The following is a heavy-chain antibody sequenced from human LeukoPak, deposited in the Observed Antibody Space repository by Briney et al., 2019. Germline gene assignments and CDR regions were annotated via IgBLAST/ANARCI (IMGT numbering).Heavy chain of an antibody. Sequence: GGSLRLSCAASGFTFSSYAMSWVRQAPGKGLGWVSAISGSGGSTYYADSVKGRFTISRDNSKNTLYLQMNSLRAEDTAVYYCAKRSGFGELSDPYYYYGMDVWGQGTTVTVSS. V-gene: IGHV3-23*01. CDR1: GFTFSSYA. CDR2: ISGSGGST. CDR3: AKRSGFGELSDPYYYYGMDV. D-gene: IGHD3-10*01. J-gene: IGHJ6*02.